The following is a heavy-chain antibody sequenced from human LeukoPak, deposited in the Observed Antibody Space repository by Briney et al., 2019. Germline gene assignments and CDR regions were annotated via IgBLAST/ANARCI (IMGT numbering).Heavy chain of an antibody. CDR2: ISSSSSYI. D-gene: IGHD4-23*01. V-gene: IGHV3-21*01. CDR1: GFTFSSYS. J-gene: IGHJ4*02. CDR3: ARVDYSGNSELDY. Sequence: GGSLRLSCAASGFTFSSYSMNWVRQAPGKGLEWVSSISSSSSYIYYADSVKGRFTISRDNAKNSLYLQINSLRAEDTAVYYCARVDYSGNSELDYWGQGTLVTVSS.